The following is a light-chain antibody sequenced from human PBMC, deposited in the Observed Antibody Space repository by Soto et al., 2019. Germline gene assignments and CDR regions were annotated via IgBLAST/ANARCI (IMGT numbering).Light chain of an antibody. V-gene: IGKV3-20*01. Sequence: ENVLTQSPGTLSLSPGERATLSCRASHIINNNFLAWYQQKRGQAPRLLISGASSRATGIPDRFSGSGSGTDFTLTISRLESEDFAVYFCQQYGRSPRTFGQGTKVEVK. CDR1: HIINNNF. J-gene: IGKJ1*01. CDR3: QQYGRSPRT. CDR2: GAS.